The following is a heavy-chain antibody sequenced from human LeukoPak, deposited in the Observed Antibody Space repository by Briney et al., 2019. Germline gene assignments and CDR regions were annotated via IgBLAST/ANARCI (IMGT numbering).Heavy chain of an antibody. D-gene: IGHD5-18*01. V-gene: IGHV1-18*04. CDR2: ISAYNGNT. CDR3: ARGLQLWSNDAFDI. Sequence: ASVKVSCKASGYTFTSHGISWVRQAPGQGLEWMGWISAYNGNTNYAQKLQGRVTMTTDTSTSTAYMELRSLRSDDTAVYYCARGLQLWSNDAFDIWGQGTMVTVSS. J-gene: IGHJ3*02. CDR1: GYTFTSHG.